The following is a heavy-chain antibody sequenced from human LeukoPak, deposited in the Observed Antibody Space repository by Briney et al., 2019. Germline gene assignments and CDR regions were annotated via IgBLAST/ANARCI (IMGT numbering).Heavy chain of an antibody. D-gene: IGHD3-9*01. CDR3: ARDWQYYDILTGFSGGAYYYYMDV. CDR1: GGSISSSSYY. Sequence: SETLSLTCTVSGGSISSSSYYWGWIRQPPGKGLEWIGSIYYSGSTYYNPSLKSRVTMSVDTSKNQFSLKLTSVTAADTAVYYCARDWQYYDILTGFSGGAYYYYMDVWGKGTTVTISS. J-gene: IGHJ6*03. V-gene: IGHV4-39*07. CDR2: IYYSGST.